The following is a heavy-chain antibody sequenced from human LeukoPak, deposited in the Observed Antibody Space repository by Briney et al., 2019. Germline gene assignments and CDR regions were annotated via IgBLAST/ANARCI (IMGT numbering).Heavy chain of an antibody. J-gene: IGHJ4*02. V-gene: IGHV1-2*02. CDR2: INLHSGVT. Sequence: ASVKVSCKASGYTFTGYYMHWVRQAPGQGLEWMGWINLHSGVTNYAQKFQGRVTMTRDTSISTAYMELSRLRSDDTAVYYCARGVYDILTAYYYWGQGTLVTVSS. CDR3: ARGVYDILTAYYY. CDR1: GYTFTGYY. D-gene: IGHD3-9*01.